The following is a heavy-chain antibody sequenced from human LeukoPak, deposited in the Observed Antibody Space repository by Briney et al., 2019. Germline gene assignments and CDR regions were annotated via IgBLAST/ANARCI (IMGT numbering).Heavy chain of an antibody. CDR1: GYTFTGYY. V-gene: IGHV1-2*02. CDR2: INPNSGGT. J-gene: IGHJ6*03. Sequence: ASVKVSCKASGYTFTGYYMHWVRQAPGQGLEWMGWINPNSGGTNYAQKFQGRVTMTRDTSISTAYMELSRLRSDDTAVYYCATNVFWACSSTSCYLDYYYYYMDVWGKWTTVTVSS. D-gene: IGHD2-2*01. CDR3: ATNVFWACSSTSCYLDYYYYYMDV.